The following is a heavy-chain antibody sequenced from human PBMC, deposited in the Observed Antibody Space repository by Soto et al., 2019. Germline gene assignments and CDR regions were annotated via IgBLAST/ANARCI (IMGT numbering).Heavy chain of an antibody. Sequence: CGSIRLPGAAGGCSRGGYAMRRVLQTTGKGLEWVSDISGSGGSTGYADSVKGRSTISRDNAKNTLYLQMNSLRAEDTAVYYCAKDPGSITFGGVIVTYFDYWGQGTLVTVSS. V-gene: IGHV3-23*01. CDR3: AKDPGSITFGGVIVTYFDY. CDR1: GCSRGGYA. D-gene: IGHD3-16*02. J-gene: IGHJ4*02. CDR2: ISGSGGST.